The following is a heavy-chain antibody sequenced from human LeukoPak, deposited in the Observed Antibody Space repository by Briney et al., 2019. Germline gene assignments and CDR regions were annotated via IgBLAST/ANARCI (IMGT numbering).Heavy chain of an antibody. V-gene: IGHV3-30*18. CDR2: ISYDGSNK. Sequence: GGSLRLSCAASGFTFSSYGMHWVRQAPGKGLEWVAVISYDGSNKYYADSVKGRFTISRDNSKNTLYLQMNSLRAEDTAVYYCAKDGGYFDYWGQGTLVTVPS. J-gene: IGHJ4*02. CDR3: AKDGGYFDY. D-gene: IGHD2-15*01. CDR1: GFTFSSYG.